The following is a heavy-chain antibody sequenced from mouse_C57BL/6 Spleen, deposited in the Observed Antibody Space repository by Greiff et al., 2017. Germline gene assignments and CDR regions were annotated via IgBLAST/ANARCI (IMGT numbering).Heavy chain of an antibody. CDR3: ARRGGNYDAMDY. CDR2: INPSSGYT. J-gene: IGHJ4*01. CDR1: GYTFTSYT. D-gene: IGHD2-1*01. V-gene: IGHV1-4*01. Sequence: QVQLKESGAELARPGASVKMSCTASGYTFTSYTMHWVKQRPGQGLEWIGYINPSSGYTKYNQKFKDKATLTADKSSTTAYMHLSSLTSEDSAVYYCARRGGNYDAMDYWGQGTSVTVSS.